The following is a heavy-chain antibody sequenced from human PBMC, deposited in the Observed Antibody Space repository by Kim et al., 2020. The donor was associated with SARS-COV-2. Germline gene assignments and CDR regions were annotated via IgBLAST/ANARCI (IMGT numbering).Heavy chain of an antibody. D-gene: IGHD3-22*01. CDR2: IYYSGST. CDR1: GGSISSYY. V-gene: IGHV4-59*01. J-gene: IGHJ3*02. Sequence: SETLSLTCTVSGGSISSYYWSWIRQPPGKGLEWIGYIYYSGSTNYNPSLKSRVTISVDTSKNQFSLKLSSVTAADTAVYYCARGHDSSGYSYAFDIWGQG. CDR3: ARGHDSSGYSYAFDI.